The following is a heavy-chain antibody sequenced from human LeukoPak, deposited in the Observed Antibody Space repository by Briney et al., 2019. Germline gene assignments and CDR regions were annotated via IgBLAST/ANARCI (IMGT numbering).Heavy chain of an antibody. CDR1: GYTFTSYA. CDR2: INAGNGNT. Sequence: ASVTVSCKASGYTFTSYAMHWVRQAPGQRLEWMGWINAGNGNTKYSQKFYGRVTSTRYTSASTAYKDLRSLQSENTAVYYWARGRMVRLLIISYNWFDPWGQGTLVTVSS. V-gene: IGHV1-3*01. J-gene: IGHJ5*02. D-gene: IGHD3-10*01. CDR3: ARGRMVRLLIISYNWFDP.